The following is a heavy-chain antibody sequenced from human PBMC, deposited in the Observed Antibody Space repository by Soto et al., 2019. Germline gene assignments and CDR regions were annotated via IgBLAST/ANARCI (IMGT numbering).Heavy chain of an antibody. V-gene: IGHV1-3*01. D-gene: IGHD3-10*01. CDR1: GYTFTSYG. J-gene: IGHJ4*02. Sequence: GASVKVSCKASGYTFTSYGIHWVRQAPGQRPEWMGWINAANGDTKYSPKFQGRVTITRDTSASTAYMELSSLRSEDTAVYYCARSYYYDSGSYYNGFDYWGQGTLVTVSS. CDR2: INAANGDT. CDR3: ARSYYYDSGSYYNGFDY.